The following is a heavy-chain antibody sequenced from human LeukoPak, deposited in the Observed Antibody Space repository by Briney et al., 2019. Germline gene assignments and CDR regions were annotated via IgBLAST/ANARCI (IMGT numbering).Heavy chain of an antibody. CDR1: GYSFTSYW. CDR2: IDPSDSYT. Sequence: GESLKISCKGSGYSFTSYWISWVRQMPGKGLEWMGRIDPSDSYTNYSPSFQGHVTISADKSITTAYLQWSSLKASDTAMYYCASLPRSSWQYLDYWGQGTLVTVSS. J-gene: IGHJ4*02. V-gene: IGHV5-10-1*01. D-gene: IGHD6-13*01. CDR3: ASLPRSSWQYLDY.